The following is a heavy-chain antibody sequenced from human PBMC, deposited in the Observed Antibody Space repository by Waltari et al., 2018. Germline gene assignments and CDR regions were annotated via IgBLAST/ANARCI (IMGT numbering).Heavy chain of an antibody. Sequence: QVQLVESGGGVVQPGRSLRLSCAASGFTFSSYAMHWVRQAPGKGLEWVAVISYDGSKKYYADSVKGRFTISRDNSKNTLYLQMNSLRAEDTAVYYCARVGGYFDYWGQGTLVTVSS. CDR3: ARVGGYFDY. D-gene: IGHD3-16*01. J-gene: IGHJ4*02. CDR1: GFTFSSYA. CDR2: ISYDGSKK. V-gene: IGHV3-30-3*01.